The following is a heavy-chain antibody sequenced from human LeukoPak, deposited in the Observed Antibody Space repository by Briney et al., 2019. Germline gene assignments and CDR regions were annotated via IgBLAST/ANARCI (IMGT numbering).Heavy chain of an antibody. D-gene: IGHD3-10*01. J-gene: IGHJ4*02. Sequence: SETLSLTCAVSGYSISSGYYWGWIRQPPGKGLEWIGSIYHSGITYYNPSLRSRVTISVETSKNPFSLTLSSVTAADTAVYYCARLWFGELLRPDYWGQGTLVTVSS. CDR3: ARLWFGELLRPDY. V-gene: IGHV4-38-2*01. CDR2: IYHSGIT. CDR1: GYSISSGYY.